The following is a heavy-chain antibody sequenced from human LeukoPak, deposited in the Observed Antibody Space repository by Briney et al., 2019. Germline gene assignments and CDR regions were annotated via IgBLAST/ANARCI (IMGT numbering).Heavy chain of an antibody. D-gene: IGHD3-10*01. CDR3: AVGFGELLFDY. V-gene: IGHV4-34*01. CDR1: GGSLSGYY. Sequence: PSETLSLTCAVYGGSLSGYYWSWIRQPPGKGLEWIGEINHSGSTNYNPSLKSRVTISVDTSKNQFSLKLSSVTAADTAVYYCAVGFGELLFDYWGQGTLVTVSS. CDR2: INHSGST. J-gene: IGHJ4*02.